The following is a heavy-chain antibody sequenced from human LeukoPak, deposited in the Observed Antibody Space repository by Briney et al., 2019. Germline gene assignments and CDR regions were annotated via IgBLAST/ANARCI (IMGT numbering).Heavy chain of an antibody. V-gene: IGHV5-51*01. Sequence: GESLKISCKGSGYSFSSYWIAWVRQMPGKGLEWMGIIYPGDSDARYSPAFQGQVTISVDKSIGTVYLQWSSLKASDTAMYYCARQSRDGSKTRGYYFDYWGPGTQVTVSS. J-gene: IGHJ4*02. CDR2: IYPGDSDA. D-gene: IGHD3-10*01. CDR3: ARQSRDGSKTRGYYFDY. CDR1: GYSFSSYW.